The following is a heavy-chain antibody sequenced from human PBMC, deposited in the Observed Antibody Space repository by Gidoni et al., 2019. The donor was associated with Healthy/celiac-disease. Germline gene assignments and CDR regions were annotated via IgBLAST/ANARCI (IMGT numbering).Heavy chain of an antibody. CDR3: ARDVLAAGFDY. J-gene: IGHJ4*02. Sequence: EVQLVESGGGLVQPGGSLRLSCAASGFTFSSYSMNWVRQAPGKGLELVSYISSSSSTIYYADSVKGRFTISRDNAKNSLYLQMNSLRAEDTAVYYCARDVLAAGFDYWGQGTLVTVSS. CDR1: GFTFSSYS. D-gene: IGHD6-13*01. CDR2: ISSSSSTI. V-gene: IGHV3-48*04.